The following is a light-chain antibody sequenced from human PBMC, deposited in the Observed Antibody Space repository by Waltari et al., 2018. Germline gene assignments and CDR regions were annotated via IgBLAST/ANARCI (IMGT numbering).Light chain of an antibody. V-gene: IGLV2-14*03. CDR1: ASHVDGYTS. J-gene: IGLJ2*01. Sequence: HFPMTQPASVHVTPGPSLAIARTGTASHVDGYTSSRWYQQHPGIAPKLLIYDVTYRPSGVSNRFSGSKSGNTASLTISGLQAEDEADYYCSSYTSTRTLVFGGGTKLTVL. CDR2: DVT. CDR3: SSYTSTRTLV.